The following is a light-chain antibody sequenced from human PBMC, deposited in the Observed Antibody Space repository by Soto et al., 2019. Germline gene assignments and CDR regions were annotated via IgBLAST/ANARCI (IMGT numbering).Light chain of an antibody. V-gene: IGKV1-39*01. CDR2: ATS. J-gene: IGKJ4*01. CDR3: QQSCSIPT. CDR1: QTISSC. Sequence: DIQMTQSPSSLSASVGDRVTITCRASQTISSCLNWYQHKPGKAPKLLIYATSSLQSGVPSRFSGSGSGTDFTLAISSLQPEDSATYYCQQSCSIPTFGGGTKVEIK.